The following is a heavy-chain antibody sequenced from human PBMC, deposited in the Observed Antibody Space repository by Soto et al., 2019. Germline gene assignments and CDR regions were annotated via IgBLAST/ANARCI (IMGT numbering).Heavy chain of an antibody. V-gene: IGHV1-18*01. Sequence: ASVKVSCKASGYTFTSYGISWVRQAPGQGLEWMGWISAYNGNTNYAQKLQGRVTMTTDTSTSTAYMELRSLRSDDTAVYYCARTPSWRYYGSGSYFDYWGQGTLVTVSS. D-gene: IGHD3-10*01. J-gene: IGHJ4*02. CDR2: ISAYNGNT. CDR3: ARTPSWRYYGSGSYFDY. CDR1: GYTFTSYG.